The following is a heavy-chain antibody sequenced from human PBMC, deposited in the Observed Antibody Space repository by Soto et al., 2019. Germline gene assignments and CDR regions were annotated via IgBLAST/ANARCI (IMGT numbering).Heavy chain of an antibody. CDR2: ISSSSSYI. D-gene: IGHD3-3*02. CDR1: GFTFSSYS. Sequence: EVQLVESGGGLVKPGGSLRLSCAASGFTFSSYSMNWVRQAPGKGLEWVSSISSSSSYIYYADSVKGRFTISRDNAKHSLYLQMNSLRAEDTAVYYCARDRSPHFWSGIKEIDYWGQGTLVTVSS. J-gene: IGHJ4*02. V-gene: IGHV3-21*01. CDR3: ARDRSPHFWSGIKEIDY.